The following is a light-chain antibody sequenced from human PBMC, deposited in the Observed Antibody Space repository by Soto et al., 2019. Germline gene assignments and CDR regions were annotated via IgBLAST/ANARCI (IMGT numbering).Light chain of an antibody. Sequence: EVVLTQSPATLSVSPGEGVTLSCRASQGVGDTLAWYQHKPGQTPRLLIYDTSARATGVPARFSGSRSGTDFTLTISRLEPEDFAVYYCQQYQNSPRTFGQGTKVDIK. V-gene: IGKV3-15*01. J-gene: IGKJ1*01. CDR3: QQYQNSPRT. CDR1: QGVGDT. CDR2: DTS.